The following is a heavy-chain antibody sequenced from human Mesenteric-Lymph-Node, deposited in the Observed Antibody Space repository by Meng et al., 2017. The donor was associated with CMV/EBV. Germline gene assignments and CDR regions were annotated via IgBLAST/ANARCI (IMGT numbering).Heavy chain of an antibody. CDR1: GYTFISYG. D-gene: IGHD6-6*01. J-gene: IGHJ6*02. CDR2: ISGYNGNT. CDR3: AKDTGIAARRGYGLDV. Sequence: ASVKVSCKASGYTFISYGITWVRQAPGQGPEWVGWISGYNGNTDYAQKMQGRVTMTTDTSTSTAYMELRSLTSDDTAVYYCAKDTGIAARRGYGLDVWGQGTTVTVSS. V-gene: IGHV1-18*01.